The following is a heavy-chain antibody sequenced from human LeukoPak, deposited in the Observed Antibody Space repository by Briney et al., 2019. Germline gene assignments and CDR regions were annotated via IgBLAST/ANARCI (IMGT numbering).Heavy chain of an antibody. J-gene: IGHJ4*02. CDR1: GYTFTSYG. V-gene: IGHV1-18*01. CDR3: ARDLGYSSSSYYFDY. Sequence: ASVNVSCKASGYTFTSYGISWVRQAPGQGLEWMGWISAYNGNTNYAQKLQGRVTMTTDTSTSTAYMELRSLRSDDTAVYYCARDLGYSSSSYYFDYWGQGTLVTVSS. CDR2: ISAYNGNT. D-gene: IGHD6-6*01.